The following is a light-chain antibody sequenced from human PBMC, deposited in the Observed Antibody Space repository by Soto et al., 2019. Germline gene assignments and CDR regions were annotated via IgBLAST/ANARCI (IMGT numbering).Light chain of an antibody. CDR3: FSYAGSNNLWV. CDR2: EVT. J-gene: IGLJ3*02. Sequence: QSVLTQPPSAPGSPGQSVTISCTGTSSDVGGYNYVSWYQQHPGKAPKVMIYEVTKRPSGVPARFSGSKSGNTASLTVSGLQTEDEADYYCFSYAGSNNLWVFGGGTKLTVL. V-gene: IGLV2-8*01. CDR1: SSDVGGYNY.